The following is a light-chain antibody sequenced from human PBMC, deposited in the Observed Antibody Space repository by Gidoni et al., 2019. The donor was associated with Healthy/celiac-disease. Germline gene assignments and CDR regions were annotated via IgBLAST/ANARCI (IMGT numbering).Light chain of an antibody. J-gene: IGKJ5*01. CDR2: AAS. CDR3: QQSYSTPPIT. V-gene: IGKV1-39*01. Sequence: DIQMTKSPSSLSASVGDRVTITCRASQSISSYLNWYQQKPGKAPKLLSYAASSLQSGVPSRFSGSGSGTDFTLTISSLQPEDFATYYCQQSYSTPPITFGQGTRLEIK. CDR1: QSISSY.